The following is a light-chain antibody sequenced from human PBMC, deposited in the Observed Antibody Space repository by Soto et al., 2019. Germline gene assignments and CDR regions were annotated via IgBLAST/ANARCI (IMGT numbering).Light chain of an antibody. Sequence: QSVLTQAASVSGAPGQSLSISCTGTSSDVGNYNLVSWYQQYLGKAPKLMIYEVSKRPSGVSNRFSGSKSGNTASLTISGLQAEDEADYYCCSYAGSSTFYVFGTGTKVTVL. CDR1: SSDVGNYNL. V-gene: IGLV2-23*02. J-gene: IGLJ1*01. CDR3: CSYAGSSTFYV. CDR2: EVS.